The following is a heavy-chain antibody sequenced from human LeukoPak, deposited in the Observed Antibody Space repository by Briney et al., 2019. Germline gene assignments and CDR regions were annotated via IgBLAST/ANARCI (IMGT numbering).Heavy chain of an antibody. CDR3: ARHHSGSGSYLGN. Sequence: GVSLRLSCAASGFTVSSNYLSGVRQAPGKGREWGSVIYSGGSTYYAVSVKGRFTISRDNSKNTLYLQMNSLRAEDTAVYYCARHHSGSGSYLGNWGQGTLVIVSS. D-gene: IGHD3-10*01. CDR2: IYSGGST. V-gene: IGHV3-66*04. J-gene: IGHJ4*02. CDR1: GFTVSSNY.